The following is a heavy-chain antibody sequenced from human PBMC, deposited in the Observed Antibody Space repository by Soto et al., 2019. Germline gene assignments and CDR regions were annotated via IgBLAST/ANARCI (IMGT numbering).Heavy chain of an antibody. CDR3: ARAMGITIFGVVTMDGFDP. Sequence: PDTLSLTCAVSSASLITQHGRCMRRHPAGEGVEWIGYIYYSGSTNYNPSLKSRVTISVDTSKNQFSLKLSSVTAADTAVYYCARAMGITIFGVVTMDGFDPWGQGTLVTVSS. J-gene: IGHJ5*02. D-gene: IGHD3-3*01. V-gene: IGHV4-59*11. CDR1: SASLITQH. CDR2: IYYSGST.